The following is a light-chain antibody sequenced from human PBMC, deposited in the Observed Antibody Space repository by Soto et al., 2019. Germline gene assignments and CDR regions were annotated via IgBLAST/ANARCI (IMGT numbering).Light chain of an antibody. CDR1: QSVISDY. CDR2: GAS. CDR3: QQYNDWLALS. V-gene: IGKV3-20*01. J-gene: IGKJ4*01. Sequence: EIVLTQSPGTLSLSPGERGTLSCRAIQSVISDYVAWYQQKPGQAPRLLIYGASSRATGIPDRFSGSGSGTDFTLTISSLQPEDFAVYYCQQYNDWLALSFGGGTKVDIK.